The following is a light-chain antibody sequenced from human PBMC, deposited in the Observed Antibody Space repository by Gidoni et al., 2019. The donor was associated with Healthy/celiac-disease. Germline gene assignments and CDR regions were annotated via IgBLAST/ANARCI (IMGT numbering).Light chain of an antibody. CDR3: QQYGRAPPIT. CDR2: GAS. Sequence: EIVLTQSPGTLAWSPGERATLSCRATQSVSNSYLVWYQQRPGQAPRLLIYGASTRATGIPDRFSGSGSGTDFTLTISGLEPEDFTVYYCQQYGRAPPITFGQGTRLEIK. J-gene: IGKJ5*01. CDR1: QSVSNSY. V-gene: IGKV3-20*01.